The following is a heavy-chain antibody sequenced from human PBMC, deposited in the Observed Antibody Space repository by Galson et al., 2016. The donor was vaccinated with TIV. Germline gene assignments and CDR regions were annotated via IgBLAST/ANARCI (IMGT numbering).Heavy chain of an antibody. Sequence: LSLTCGVSGGFFSDYYWSWIRQSPGKGLEWIGEITHSGSTHCNPSLKTRLTISVDVAKSQFFLELKSVTAAGTAIYYCARGPRLRTSLFEDITKTFDYWGQGARVTVSS. CDR2: ITHSGST. CDR1: GGFFSDYY. D-gene: IGHD3-3*01. V-gene: IGHV4-34*01. J-gene: IGHJ4*02. CDR3: ARGPRLRTSLFEDITKTFDY.